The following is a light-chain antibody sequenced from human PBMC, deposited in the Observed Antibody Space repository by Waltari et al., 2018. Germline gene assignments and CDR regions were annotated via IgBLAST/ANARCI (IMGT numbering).Light chain of an antibody. V-gene: IGKV1-39*01. CDR3: QQSYKTPIT. CDR2: AAS. Sequence: DIQMTQSPSSLPASVGDRPPITCRASQSIDTYLNWYQQKLGKAPKFLIYAASSLQSSVPSRFSGSGSGTDFTLTISSLQPEDFATYYCQQSYKTPITFGQGTRLEIK. CDR1: QSIDTY. J-gene: IGKJ5*01.